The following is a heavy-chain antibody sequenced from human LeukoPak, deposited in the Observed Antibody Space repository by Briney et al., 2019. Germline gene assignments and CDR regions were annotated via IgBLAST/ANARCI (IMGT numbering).Heavy chain of an antibody. D-gene: IGHD3-10*01. CDR1: GYTFTGYY. Sequence: GASVKVSCKASGYTFTGYYMHLVRQAPGQGLEWMGRIIPIFGTANYARKFQGRVTITTDESTSTAYMELSSLRSEDTAVYYCARDPYYGSGSNYMGGDAFDIWGQGTMVTVS. J-gene: IGHJ3*02. CDR2: IIPIFGTA. V-gene: IGHV1-69*05. CDR3: ARDPYYGSGSNYMGGDAFDI.